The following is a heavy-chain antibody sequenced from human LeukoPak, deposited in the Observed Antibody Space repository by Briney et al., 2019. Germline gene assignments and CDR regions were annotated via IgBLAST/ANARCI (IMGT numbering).Heavy chain of an antibody. CDR3: ARDSQAHGPYGDYVPAEY. V-gene: IGHV1-18*01. Sequence: GASVKVSCKASGYTFTSYGISWVRQAPGQGLERMGWISAYNGNTNYAQKLQGRVTMTTDTSTSTAYMELRSLRSGDTAVYYCARDSQAHGPYGDYVPAEYWGQGTLVTVSS. J-gene: IGHJ4*02. CDR2: ISAYNGNT. CDR1: GYTFTSYG. D-gene: IGHD4-17*01.